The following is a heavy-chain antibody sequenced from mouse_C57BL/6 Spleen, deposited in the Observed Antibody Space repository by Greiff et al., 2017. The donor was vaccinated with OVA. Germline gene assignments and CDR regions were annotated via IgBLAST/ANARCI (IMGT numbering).Heavy chain of an antibody. J-gene: IGHJ4*01. CDR1: GYSFTGYY. D-gene: IGHD1-1*01. Sequence: VQLQQSGPELVKPGASVKISCKASGYSFTGYYMNWVKQSPEKSLEWIGEINPSTGGTTYNQKLKAKATLTVDKSSSTAYMQLKSLTSEDSAFYYCARSRVITTLNAMDYWGQGTSVTVSS. V-gene: IGHV1-42*01. CDR2: INPSTGGT. CDR3: ARSRVITTLNAMDY.